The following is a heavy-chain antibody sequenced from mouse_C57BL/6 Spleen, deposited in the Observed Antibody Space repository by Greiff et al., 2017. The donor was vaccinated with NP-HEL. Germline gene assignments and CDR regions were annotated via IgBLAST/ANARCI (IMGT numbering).Heavy chain of an antibody. D-gene: IGHD1-1*01. CDR2: IDPNSGGT. V-gene: IGHV1-72*01. J-gene: IGHJ2*01. CDR3: AREGFTTVVATNYFDY. Sequence: QVQLQQPGAELVKPGASVKLSCKASGYTFTSYWMHWVKQRPGRGLEWIGRIDPNSGGTKYNEKFKSKATLTVDKPSSTAYMQLSSLTSEDSAVYYCAREGFTTVVATNYFDYWGQDTTLTVSS. CDR1: GYTFTSYW.